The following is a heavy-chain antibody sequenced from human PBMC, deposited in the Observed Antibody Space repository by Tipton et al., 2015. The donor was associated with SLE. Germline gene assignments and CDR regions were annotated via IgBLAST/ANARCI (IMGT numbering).Heavy chain of an antibody. CDR3: ARSQSLTVFGVTIPGSMDV. D-gene: IGHD3-3*01. J-gene: IGHJ6*03. CDR2: IHHSGTS. Sequence: GLVKPSETLSLTCSVSNDSLTTDYYWGWIRQPPGKGLEWIGSIHHSGTSFYTPSLKSRVTLILDMPTNEFSLKLFSVTAADTAVYYCARSQSLTVFGVTIPGSMDVWGKGTTVIVSS. CDR1: NDSLTTDYY. V-gene: IGHV4-38-2*01.